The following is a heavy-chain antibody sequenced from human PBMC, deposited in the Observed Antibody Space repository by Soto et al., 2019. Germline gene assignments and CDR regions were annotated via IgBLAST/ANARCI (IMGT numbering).Heavy chain of an antibody. Sequence: QVQLVQSGAEVKKRGSAVKVSCKDSGGTFSTYSMFWVRQAPGQGLEWMGRIIPMLGISNYAQKFQGRVTISADKSTGTAYMELSSLRSADTALYYCTIGSWSGEVFDIWGQGTMVTVSS. V-gene: IGHV1-69*02. CDR2: IIPMLGIS. D-gene: IGHD2-21*01. CDR1: GGTFSTYS. J-gene: IGHJ3*02. CDR3: TIGSWSGEVFDI.